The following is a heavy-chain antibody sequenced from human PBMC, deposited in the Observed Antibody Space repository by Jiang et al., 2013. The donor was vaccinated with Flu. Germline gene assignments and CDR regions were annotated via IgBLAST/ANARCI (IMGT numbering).Heavy chain of an antibody. Sequence: VQLVESGGGLVQPGRSLRLSCAASGFTFDDYAMHWVRQAPGKGLEWVSGISWNSGSIGYADSVKGRFTISRDNAKNSLYLQMNSLRAEDTALYYCAKDSDGDYGDYFDY. CDR1: GFTFDDYA. CDR3: AKDSDGDYGDYFDY. CDR2: ISWNSGSI. J-gene: IGHJ4*01. V-gene: IGHV3-9*01. D-gene: IGHD4-17*01.